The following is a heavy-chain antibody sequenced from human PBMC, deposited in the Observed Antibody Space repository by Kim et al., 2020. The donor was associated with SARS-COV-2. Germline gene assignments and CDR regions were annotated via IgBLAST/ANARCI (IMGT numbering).Heavy chain of an antibody. Sequence: ASVKVSCKASGYTFTLFAVHWVRQAPGQSLEWMGWINPENGNTRNSQKFQGRVTISRDTSARTAYLDLSNLKSEDTAVYYCVRDRPVYYGSGSYYGVGWFDTWGQRAQGIVSS. J-gene: IGHJ5*02. D-gene: IGHD3-10*01. CDR2: INPENGNT. CDR3: VRDRPVYYGSGSYYGVGWFDT. CDR1: GYTFTLFA. V-gene: IGHV1-3*01.